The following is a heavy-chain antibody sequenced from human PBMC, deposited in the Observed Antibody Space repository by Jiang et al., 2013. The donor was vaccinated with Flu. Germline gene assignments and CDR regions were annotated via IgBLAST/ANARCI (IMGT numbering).Heavy chain of an antibody. CDR2: ISGSGGST. D-gene: IGHD3-22*01. J-gene: IGHJ1*01. CDR3: AKGETRYYYDSSGPKPGYFQH. Sequence: SAISGSGGSTYYADSVKGRFTISRDNSKNTLYLQMNSLRAEDTAVYYCAKGETRYYYDSSGPKPGYFQHWGQGTLVTVSS. V-gene: IGHV3-23*01.